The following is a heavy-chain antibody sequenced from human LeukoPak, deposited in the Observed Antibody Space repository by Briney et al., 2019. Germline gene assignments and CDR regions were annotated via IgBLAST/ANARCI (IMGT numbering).Heavy chain of an antibody. CDR2: INPNSGGT. J-gene: IGHJ4*02. CDR1: GYTFTGYY. Sequence: GASVKVSCKASGYTFTGYYMHWVRQAPGQGFEWMGWINPNSGGTNYAQKFQGRVTMTRDTSISTAYMELSRLRSDDTAVYYCARGAAFGELLSLDYWGQRTLVTVSS. D-gene: IGHD3-10*01. V-gene: IGHV1-2*02. CDR3: ARGAAFGELLSLDY.